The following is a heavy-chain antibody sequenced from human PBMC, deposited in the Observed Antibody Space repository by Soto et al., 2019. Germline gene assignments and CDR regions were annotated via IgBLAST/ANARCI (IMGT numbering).Heavy chain of an antibody. J-gene: IGHJ6*03. CDR3: ARSPDPVGQADYYYMDV. V-gene: IGHV1-18*01. D-gene: IGHD1-26*01. Sequence: ASVKVSCKASGYTFTSYGISWVRQAPGQGLEWMGWISAYNGNTNYAQKLQGRVTMTTDTSTSTAYVELRSLRSDDTAVYYCARSPDPVGQADYYYMDVWGKGTTVTVSS. CDR2: ISAYNGNT. CDR1: GYTFTSYG.